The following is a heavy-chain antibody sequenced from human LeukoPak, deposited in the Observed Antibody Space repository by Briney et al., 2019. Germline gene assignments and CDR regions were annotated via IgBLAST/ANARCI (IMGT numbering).Heavy chain of an antibody. D-gene: IGHD4-17*01. J-gene: IGHJ4*02. CDR2: INPNSGGT. V-gene: IGHV1-2*02. CDR3: ARRMRHGDYEEGFDY. CDR1: GYTFTGYY. Sequence: ASVKASCKDSGYTFTGYYMHWVRQAPGQGLEWMGWINPNSGGTNYAQKFQGRVTMTRDTSISTAYMELSRLRSDDTAVYYCARRMRHGDYEEGFDYWGQGTLVTLSS.